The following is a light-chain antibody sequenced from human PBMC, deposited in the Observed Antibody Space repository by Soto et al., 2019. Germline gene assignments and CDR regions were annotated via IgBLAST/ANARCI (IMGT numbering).Light chain of an antibody. CDR2: GAS. J-gene: IGKJ1*01. CDR3: QQYNNWPWT. Sequence: EIVLTQSPATLSVSPGERATLSCRASQSVSSYLAWYQQKPGQAPRLLIYGASTRATGIPARFSGSGSGTEFTLTISSLQSEDFAVYYCQQYNNWPWTFGQGTKVDIK. V-gene: IGKV3-15*01. CDR1: QSVSSY.